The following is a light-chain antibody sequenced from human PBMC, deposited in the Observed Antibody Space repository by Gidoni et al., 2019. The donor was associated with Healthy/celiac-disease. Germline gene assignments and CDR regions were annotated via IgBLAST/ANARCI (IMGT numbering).Light chain of an antibody. CDR2: LGS. CDR3: MQALQTPVG. V-gene: IGKV2-28*01. J-gene: IGKJ1*01. CDR1: QSLLHSNGYNY. Sequence: DFVMLQSPLSLPVTPGEPSSISCRSSQSLLHSNGYNYLDWYLQKPGQSPQLLIYLGSNRASGVPDRFSGRGGGTDFTLKISRVEAEDVGVYYCMQALQTPVGFGQGTKVEIK.